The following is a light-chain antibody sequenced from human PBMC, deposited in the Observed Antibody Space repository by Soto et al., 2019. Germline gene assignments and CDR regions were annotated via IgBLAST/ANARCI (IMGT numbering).Light chain of an antibody. J-gene: IGKJ1*01. CDR3: QQSFSPLWT. CDR1: QSISNY. Sequence: DIQMTQSPSSLSASVVDRVTITCRASQSISNYLNWYQQKPGKVPKLLIYAASSMQSGVPSRFSGSGSETDCTLTISSLQHDYSATYYCQQSFSPLWTFGQGNKVE. V-gene: IGKV1-39*01. CDR2: AAS.